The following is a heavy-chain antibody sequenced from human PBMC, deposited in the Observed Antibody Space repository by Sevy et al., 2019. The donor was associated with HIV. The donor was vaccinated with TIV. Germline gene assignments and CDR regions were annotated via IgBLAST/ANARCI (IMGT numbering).Heavy chain of an antibody. CDR2: ISSSSSTI. CDR1: GFTFSSYS. J-gene: IGHJ6*02. D-gene: IGHD6-13*01. Sequence: GGSLRLSCAASGFTFSSYSMNWVRQAPGKGLEWVSYISSSSSTIYYAYSVKGRFTISRDNAKNSLYLQMNSLRDEDTAVYYCARDWQYSSSSYYYGMDVWGQGTTVTVSS. V-gene: IGHV3-48*02. CDR3: ARDWQYSSSSYYYGMDV.